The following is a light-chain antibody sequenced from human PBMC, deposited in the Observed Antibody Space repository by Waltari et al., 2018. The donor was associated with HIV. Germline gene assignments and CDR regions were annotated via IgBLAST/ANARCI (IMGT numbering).Light chain of an antibody. V-gene: IGLV1-51*01. J-gene: IGLJ1*01. CDR2: DNN. CDR3: GTWDSSLSGGV. Sequence: QSVLTQPPSVSAAPGQKVTISCSGSSSNIGKNSVSWYQHLPGTAPTLLIYDNNQRPSGIPDRFAGSKSGTSATLGITGLQTGDEADYYCGTWDSSLSGGVFGTGTKVTVL. CDR1: SSNIGKNS.